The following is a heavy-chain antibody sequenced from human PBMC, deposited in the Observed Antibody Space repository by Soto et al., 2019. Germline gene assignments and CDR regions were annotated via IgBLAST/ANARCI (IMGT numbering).Heavy chain of an antibody. Sequence: PSETLSLTCTVSGGSISSGGYYWSWIRQHPGKGLEWIGYIYYSGSTYYNPSLKSRVTISVDTSKNQFSLKLSSVTAADTAVYYCARDRYSYGYGGGDWFDPWGQGTLVPVSS. V-gene: IGHV4-31*03. CDR3: ARDRYSYGYGGGDWFDP. CDR1: GGSISSGGYY. CDR2: IYYSGST. J-gene: IGHJ5*02. D-gene: IGHD5-18*01.